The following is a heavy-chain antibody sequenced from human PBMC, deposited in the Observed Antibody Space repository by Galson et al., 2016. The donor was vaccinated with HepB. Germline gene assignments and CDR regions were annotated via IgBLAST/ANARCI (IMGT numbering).Heavy chain of an antibody. V-gene: IGHV3-23*01. J-gene: IGHJ5*02. CDR2: INGVGYGSTT. D-gene: IGHD6-13*01. Sequence: SLRLSCAASGFPFGTYAMSWVRQAPGKGLEWLSAINGVGYGSTTYYRESVKGRFTISRDISKNTQYLQMNSLRAEDTAVYYCARAVGYRSDWYGWLDPWGQGTLVTVSS. CDR1: GFPFGTYA. CDR3: ARAVGYRSDWYGWLDP.